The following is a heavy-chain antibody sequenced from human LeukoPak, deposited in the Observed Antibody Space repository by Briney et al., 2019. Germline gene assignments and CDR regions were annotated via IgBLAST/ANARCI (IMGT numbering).Heavy chain of an antibody. CDR2: IYYSGST. J-gene: IGHJ3*02. D-gene: IGHD5-24*01. V-gene: IGHV4-30-4*01. CDR3: ARGRDGLEIGMSDAFDI. Sequence: SETLSLTCTVSGGSISSGDYYWSWIRQPPGKGLEWIGYIYYSGSTYYNPSLKSRVTISVDTSKNQFSLKLSSVTAADTAVYYCARGRDGLEIGMSDAFDIWGQGTMVTVSS. CDR1: GGSISSGDYY.